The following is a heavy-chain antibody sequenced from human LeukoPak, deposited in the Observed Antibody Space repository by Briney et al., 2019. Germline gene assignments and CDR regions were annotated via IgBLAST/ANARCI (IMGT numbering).Heavy chain of an antibody. J-gene: IGHJ5*02. D-gene: IGHD2-2*01. CDR1: GYTFTSYG. Sequence: GASVKLSCKASGYTFTSYGISWVRQAPGQGLEWMGWISAYNGNTNYAQKLQGRVTMTTDTSTSTAYMELRSLRSDDTAVYYCARDKEGYCSSTSCSRGDNWFDPWGQGTLVTVSS. CDR3: ARDKEGYCSSTSCSRGDNWFDP. V-gene: IGHV1-18*04. CDR2: ISAYNGNT.